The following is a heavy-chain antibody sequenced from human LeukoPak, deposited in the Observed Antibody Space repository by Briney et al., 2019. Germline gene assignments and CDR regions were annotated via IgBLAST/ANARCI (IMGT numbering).Heavy chain of an antibody. CDR2: INPNNGGT. Sequence: ASVTVSCKASGYTFTGCYMHWVRQAPGQGLEWMGWINPNNGGTNYAQKFQGRVTMTRDTSISTAYMELSGLRSDDTAVYYCASGYFDSSGYRTAVVFDYWGQGTLVSVSS. CDR1: GYTFTGCY. V-gene: IGHV1-2*02. CDR3: ASGYFDSSGYRTAVVFDY. D-gene: IGHD3-22*01. J-gene: IGHJ4*02.